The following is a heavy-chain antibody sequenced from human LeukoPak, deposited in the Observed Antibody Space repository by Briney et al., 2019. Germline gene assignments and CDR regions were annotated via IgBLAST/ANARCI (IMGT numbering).Heavy chain of an antibody. D-gene: IGHD1-26*01. V-gene: IGHV4-4*09. Sequence: SETLSLTCAVSGDSINSNYWTWIRQPPGKGLEWIAHIYSGNTNYNPSLKSRVIISVDTSSYQFSLRLSSVTAADTAVYYCARLTWAYGSVDYWGQGSLVTVSS. CDR2: IYSGNT. CDR3: ARLTWAYGSVDY. J-gene: IGHJ4*02. CDR1: GDSINSNY.